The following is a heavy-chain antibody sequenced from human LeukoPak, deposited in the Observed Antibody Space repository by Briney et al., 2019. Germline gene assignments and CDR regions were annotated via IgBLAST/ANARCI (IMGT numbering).Heavy chain of an antibody. V-gene: IGHV1-8*01. Sequence: ASVKVSCKASGYTFSDYDVNWVRQAPGQGLEWMGWMNPTSGDTGYAQKFQGRVTMTRSMTRNTAYMELSRLRSEDTAVYFCARVVMKAFYYYYMDVWGKGTTIIISS. J-gene: IGHJ6*03. CDR2: MNPTSGDT. CDR3: ARVVMKAFYYYYMDV. CDR1: GYTFSDYD. D-gene: IGHD2-21*01.